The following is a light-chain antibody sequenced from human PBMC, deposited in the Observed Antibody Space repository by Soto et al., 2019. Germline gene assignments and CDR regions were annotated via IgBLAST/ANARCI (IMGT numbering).Light chain of an antibody. CDR2: EVT. Sequence: QSVLTQPASVSGSPGQSITLSCTGTSSDVGSYNLVSWYQQHPGEAPKLMIYEVTKRPSGVSDRFSGSKSGNTASLTISGLQAEDEADYYCCSYASSSTPYVFGTGTKVTVL. V-gene: IGLV2-23*02. CDR1: SSDVGSYNL. J-gene: IGLJ1*01. CDR3: CSYASSSTPYV.